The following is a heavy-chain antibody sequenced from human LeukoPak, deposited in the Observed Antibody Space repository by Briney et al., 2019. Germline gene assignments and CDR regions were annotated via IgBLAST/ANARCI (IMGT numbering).Heavy chain of an antibody. Sequence: GGSLRLSCAASGFTFINAWMHWVRQAPGKGLEWVGRIKSKTDGGTTDYAAPVKGRFTISRDDSKNTLYLQMNSLKTEDTAVYYCTTGIYYYDSSPLTFWGQGTLVTVSS. CDR3: TTGIYYYDSSPLTF. V-gene: IGHV3-15*07. D-gene: IGHD3-22*01. J-gene: IGHJ4*02. CDR2: IKSKTDGGTT. CDR1: GFTFINAW.